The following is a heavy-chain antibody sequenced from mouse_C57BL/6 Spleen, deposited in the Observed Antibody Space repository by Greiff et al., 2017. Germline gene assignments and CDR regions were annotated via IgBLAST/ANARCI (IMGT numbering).Heavy chain of an antibody. CDR3: ARDGYADWYFDV. CDR2: IDPSDSET. D-gene: IGHD2-2*01. CDR1: GYTFTSYW. V-gene: IGHV1-52*01. J-gene: IGHJ1*03. Sequence: QVQLQPPGAELVRPGSSVKLSCKASGYTFTSYWMHWVKQRPIQGLEWIGNIDPSDSETHYNQKFKDKATLTVDKSSSTAYMQLSSLTSEDSAVYYCARDGYADWYFDVWGTGTTVTVSS.